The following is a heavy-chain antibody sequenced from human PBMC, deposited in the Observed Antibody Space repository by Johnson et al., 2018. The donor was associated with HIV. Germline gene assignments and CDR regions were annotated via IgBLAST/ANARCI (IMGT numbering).Heavy chain of an antibody. Sequence: QVQLVESGGGVVQPGGSLRLSCAASGFTFSSYGMHWVRQAPGKGLEWVAFIRYDGSNKYYADSVKGRITISRDNSKNTLYLQMNSLRAEDTAVYYCAKERKLGGLYPAFDIWGQGTMVTVSS. J-gene: IGHJ3*02. CDR1: GFTFSSYG. V-gene: IGHV3-30*02. CDR2: IRYDGSNK. CDR3: AKERKLGGLYPAFDI. D-gene: IGHD7-27*01.